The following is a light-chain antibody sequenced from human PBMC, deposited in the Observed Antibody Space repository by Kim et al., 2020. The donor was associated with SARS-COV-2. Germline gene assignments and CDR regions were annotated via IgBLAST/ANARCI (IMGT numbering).Light chain of an antibody. V-gene: IGLV6-57*03. CDR2: EDV. Sequence: GKTMTISCNRSSGSIASDYVQWYQQRPDSAPITLIYEDVQRPSGVPDRFSGSIDRSSNSASLTISGLKTEDEADYYCQSFDANNQVFGGGTQLTVL. CDR1: SGSIASDY. CDR3: QSFDANNQV. J-gene: IGLJ3*02.